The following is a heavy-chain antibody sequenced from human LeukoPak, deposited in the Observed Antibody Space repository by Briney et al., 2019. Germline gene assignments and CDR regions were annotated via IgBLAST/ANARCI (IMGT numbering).Heavy chain of an antibody. CDR2: INPNDGDT. D-gene: IGHD2-2*01. J-gene: IGHJ4*02. Sequence: GASVKVSCKASGYTFTDYYMHWVRQAPGQGFEWMGWINPNDGDTYYAQKFQGRVTMTRDTSISTAHMEVSRLRSDDTAVYYCARANSLYCSSTSCLFDYWGQGTLVTVSS. V-gene: IGHV1-2*02. CDR1: GYTFTDYY. CDR3: ARANSLYCSSTSCLFDY.